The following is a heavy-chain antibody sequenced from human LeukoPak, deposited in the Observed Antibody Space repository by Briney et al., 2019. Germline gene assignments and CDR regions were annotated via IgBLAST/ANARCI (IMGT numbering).Heavy chain of an antibody. J-gene: IGHJ5*02. D-gene: IGHD7-27*01. CDR1: GFTVSSNY. CDR2: IYSGGST. CDR3: ARDQYTNSGNWFDP. Sequence: GGSLRLSCAASGFTVSSNYMSWVRQAPGKGLEWVSVIYSGGSTYYADSVKGRFTISRHNSKNTLYLQMNSLRAEDTAVYYCARDQYTNSGNWFDPWGQGTLVTVSS. V-gene: IGHV3-53*04.